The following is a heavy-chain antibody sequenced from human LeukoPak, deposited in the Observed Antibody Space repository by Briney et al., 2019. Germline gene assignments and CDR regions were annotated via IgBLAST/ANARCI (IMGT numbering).Heavy chain of an antibody. Sequence: PSETLSLTCTVSGGSISSSSYYWGWIRQPPGKGLEWIGEINHSGSTNYNPSLKSRVTISVDTSKNQFSLKLSSVTAADTAVYYCARVSGSYMHRRGYYFDYWGQGTLVTVSS. CDR3: ARVSGSYMHRRGYYFDY. CDR1: GGSISSSSYY. J-gene: IGHJ4*02. V-gene: IGHV4-39*07. D-gene: IGHD1-26*01. CDR2: INHSGST.